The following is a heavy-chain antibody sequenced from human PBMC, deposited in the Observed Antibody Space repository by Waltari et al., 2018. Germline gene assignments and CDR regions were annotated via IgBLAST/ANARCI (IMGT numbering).Heavy chain of an antibody. J-gene: IGHJ6*02. CDR1: GGSFSGYY. CDR2: INHSGST. CDR3: AREPSGSYRYYYYGMDV. V-gene: IGHV4-34*01. D-gene: IGHD1-26*01. Sequence: QVQLQQWGAGLLKPSETLSLTCAVYGGSFSGYYWSWIRQPPGKGLEWIGEINHSGSTNYNPSLKSRVTISVDTSKNQFSLKLSSVTAADTTVYYCAREPSGSYRYYYYGMDVWGQGTTVTVSS.